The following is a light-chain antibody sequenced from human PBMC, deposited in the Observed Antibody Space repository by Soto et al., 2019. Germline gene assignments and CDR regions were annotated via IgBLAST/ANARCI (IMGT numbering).Light chain of an antibody. V-gene: IGKV3-20*01. Sequence: EIVLTQSPGTLSLSPGERATLSCRASQSISNNFLAWYQQKPGQPPRLLIYGASSRATGIPDRFSGSGSGTDFTLTISRLEPEDFAVYYCQHYGTSLYTFARGTKLEIK. J-gene: IGKJ2*01. CDR2: GAS. CDR3: QHYGTSLYT. CDR1: QSISNNF.